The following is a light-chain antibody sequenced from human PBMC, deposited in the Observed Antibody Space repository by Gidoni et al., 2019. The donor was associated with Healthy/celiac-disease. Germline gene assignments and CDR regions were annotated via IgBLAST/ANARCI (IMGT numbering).Light chain of an antibody. CDR1: QSVGSN. Sequence: EIVMTQSPATLSVSPGERATLSCRASQSVGSNLAWYQQKPGQAPRLLIYGASTRATGITARCSGSGCGTEFTLTISSLQSEDFAVDYCQQYNNWPPLTFGQGTKLEIK. CDR3: QQYNNWPPLT. J-gene: IGKJ2*01. CDR2: GAS. V-gene: IGKV3-15*01.